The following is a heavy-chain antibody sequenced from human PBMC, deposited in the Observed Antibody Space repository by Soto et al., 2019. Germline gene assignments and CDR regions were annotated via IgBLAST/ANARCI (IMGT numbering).Heavy chain of an antibody. J-gene: IGHJ3*02. CDR2: IYYSGST. Sequence: SETLSLTCTVSGDSLSRGYYYWGWLLQQPGRGLEWIGYIYYSGSTNYNPSLKSRVTISVDTSKNQFSLKLSSVTAADTAVYYCARERVEGTVAGTSVGAFDIWGQGTMVTVSS. CDR1: GDSLSRGYYY. V-gene: IGHV4-61*01. CDR3: ARERVEGTVAGTSVGAFDI. D-gene: IGHD6-19*01.